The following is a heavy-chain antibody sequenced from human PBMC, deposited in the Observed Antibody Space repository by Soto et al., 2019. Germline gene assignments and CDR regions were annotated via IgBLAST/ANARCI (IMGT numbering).Heavy chain of an antibody. CDR3: VGGQYYFDY. D-gene: IGHD3-10*01. J-gene: IGHJ4*02. V-gene: IGHV3-30*03. CDR1: GFPFTSYG. Sequence: QVQLVESGGGVVQPGRSLRLSCAASGFPFTSYGMHWVREGPDKGLEWVAIISYDGSGKYYADSVKGRFTISRYNSKNTLYLQMNSLRPEDTSLYYCVGGQYYFDYRGQGTMVIVSS. CDR2: ISYDGSGK.